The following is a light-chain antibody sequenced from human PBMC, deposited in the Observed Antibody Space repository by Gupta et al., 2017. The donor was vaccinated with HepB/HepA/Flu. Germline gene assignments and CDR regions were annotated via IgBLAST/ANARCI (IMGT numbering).Light chain of an antibody. CDR3: IKRLHFLT. J-gene: IGKJ1*01. CDR2: QVS. Sequence: DVVMTQSPLSLPVTLGQPASISCRSSHSLVFSDGNTGLDWFQQRPGQSPRRRLYQVSKRDSGVPERFGGSGSGTDFTLRSSRVEAEYVSIDDCIKRLHFLTFGRGTKVEI. CDR1: HSLVFSDGNTG. V-gene: IGKV2-30*01.